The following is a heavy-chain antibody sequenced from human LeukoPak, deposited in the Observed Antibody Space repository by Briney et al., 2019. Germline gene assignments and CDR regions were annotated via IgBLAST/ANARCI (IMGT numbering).Heavy chain of an antibody. CDR1: GFTFSTYS. Sequence: GGSLILSCAASGFTFSTYSMNWVRQAPGKGLEWVSYISGSSSIIYYADSVKGRFTVSRDNAKNTLYLQMNSLRAEDTAVYYCARDDLSWYSGIDYWGQGVLVTVSS. CDR3: ARDDLSWYSGIDY. V-gene: IGHV3-48*04. D-gene: IGHD6-13*01. CDR2: ISGSSSII. J-gene: IGHJ4*02.